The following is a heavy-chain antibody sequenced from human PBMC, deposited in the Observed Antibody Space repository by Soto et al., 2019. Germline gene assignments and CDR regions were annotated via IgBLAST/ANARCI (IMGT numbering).Heavy chain of an antibody. CDR3: ARVSYDILTGVMGFDY. Sequence: QVQLQASGPGLVKPSQTLSLTCTVSGCSISSGDYYWSWIRQPPGKGLEWIGYIYYIGSTYYNPSLKSRVTISVDASTNHFSLKLSSVTAADTAVYYCARVSYDILTGVMGFDYWGQGTMVTVS. D-gene: IGHD3-9*01. CDR1: GCSISSGDYY. V-gene: IGHV4-30-4*01. J-gene: IGHJ4*02. CDR2: IYYIGST.